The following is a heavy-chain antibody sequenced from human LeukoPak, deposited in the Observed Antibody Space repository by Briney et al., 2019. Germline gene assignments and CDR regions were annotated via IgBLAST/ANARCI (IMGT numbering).Heavy chain of an antibody. D-gene: IGHD3-16*01. CDR2: ISHRGST. CDR3: ARGFEGVAGWFDP. CDR1: GGSISGYY. J-gene: IGHJ5*02. V-gene: IGHV4-59*01. Sequence: SETLSLTCTVSGGSISGYYWSWIRQPPGKAPEWIGYISHRGSTKYNFSLKGRVTMSVDTSKNQFSLKLSSVIAADTAMYYCARGFEGVAGWFDPWGQGTLVTVSS.